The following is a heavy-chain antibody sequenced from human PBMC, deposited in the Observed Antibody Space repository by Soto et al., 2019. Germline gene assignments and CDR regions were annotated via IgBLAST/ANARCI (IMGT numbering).Heavy chain of an antibody. J-gene: IGHJ3*02. CDR1: GFTLSSYA. Sequence: EVQMLESGGGLVQPGGSLRLSCAASGFTLSSYALSWVRQAPGKGLEWVSGISGSGDFTFDADSVRGRFTISRDNSMNTLYLQMYSLRVEDTAVYYCARGPTIFGVGVDAFDIWGQGTMATVSS. D-gene: IGHD3-3*01. V-gene: IGHV3-23*01. CDR3: ARGPTIFGVGVDAFDI. CDR2: ISGSGDFT.